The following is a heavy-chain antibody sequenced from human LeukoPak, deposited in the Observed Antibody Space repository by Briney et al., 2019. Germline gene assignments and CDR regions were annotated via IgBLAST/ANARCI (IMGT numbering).Heavy chain of an antibody. J-gene: IGHJ4*02. CDR1: GGSISSYY. Sequence: PSETLSLTCTVSGGSISSYYWSWIRQPAGKGLEWIGEINHSGSTNYNPSLKSRVTISVDTSKNQFSLKLSSVTAADTAVYYCARDYCSSTSCYTEFDYWGQGTLVTVSS. CDR3: ARDYCSSTSCYTEFDY. V-gene: IGHV4-34*01. CDR2: INHSGST. D-gene: IGHD2-2*02.